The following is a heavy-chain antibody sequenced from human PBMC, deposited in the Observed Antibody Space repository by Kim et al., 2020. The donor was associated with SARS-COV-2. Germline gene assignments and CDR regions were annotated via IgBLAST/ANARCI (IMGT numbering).Heavy chain of an antibody. D-gene: IGHD2-15*01. CDR3: VREDLHCSGGSCYSGGDWYFDL. J-gene: IGHJ2*01. V-gene: IGHV4-59*01. Sequence: SETLSLTCTVSGGSISSYYWSWIRQPPGKGLEWIGYIYYSGSTNYNPSLKSRVTISVDTSKNQFSLKLSSVTAADTAVYYCVREDLHCSGGSCYSGGDWYFDLWGRGTLVTVSS. CDR2: IYYSGST. CDR1: GGSISSYY.